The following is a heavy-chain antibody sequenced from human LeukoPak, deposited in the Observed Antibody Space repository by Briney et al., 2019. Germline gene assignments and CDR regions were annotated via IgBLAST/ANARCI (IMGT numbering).Heavy chain of an antibody. Sequence: GGSLRLSCAASGFTLSAYYMTWIRQAPGKGLEWVSYVSNGGGNTIFYADSVKGRFTVFRDYAKNSLYLQMNSLRAEDTAVYYCARDKSNKGHDCWGQGTLVTVSP. CDR2: VSNGGGNTI. J-gene: IGHJ4*02. CDR1: GFTLSAYY. V-gene: IGHV3-11*01. CDR3: ARDKSNKGHDC.